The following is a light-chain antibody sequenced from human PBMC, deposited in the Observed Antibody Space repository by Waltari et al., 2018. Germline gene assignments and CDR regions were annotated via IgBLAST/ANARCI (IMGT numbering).Light chain of an antibody. V-gene: IGKV3-15*01. J-gene: IGKJ4*01. Sequence: CRASQSVSSNLAWYQQKPGQAPRLLIYGASTRATGSSARFSGSGSGTEFTLTISSLQSEDFAVYYCQQYNNWPLTFGGGTTVEIK. CDR2: GAS. CDR1: QSVSSN. CDR3: QQYNNWPLT.